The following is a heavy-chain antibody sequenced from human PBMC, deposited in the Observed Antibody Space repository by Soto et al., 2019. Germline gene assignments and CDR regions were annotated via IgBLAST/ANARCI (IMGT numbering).Heavy chain of an antibody. CDR1: GLTFDDYA. Sequence: LRLSCAASGLTFDDYAMHWVRQAPGKGLEWVSGISWNSGSIGYADSVKGRFTISRDNAKNSLYLQMNSLRAEDTALYYCARESITGTPVYYYYYYGMDVWGQGTTVTVSS. D-gene: IGHD1-20*01. J-gene: IGHJ6*02. V-gene: IGHV3-9*01. CDR3: ARESITGTPVYYYYYYGMDV. CDR2: ISWNSGSI.